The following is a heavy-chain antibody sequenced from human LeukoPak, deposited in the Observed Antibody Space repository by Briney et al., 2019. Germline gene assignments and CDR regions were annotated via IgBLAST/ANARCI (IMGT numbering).Heavy chain of an antibody. V-gene: IGHV4-34*01. J-gene: IGHJ4*02. CDR3: ARPKNYYDSSGYYFDY. CDR1: GGSFSGYY. CDR2: INHSGST. Sequence: KASETLSLTCAVYGGSFSGYYWSWIRQPPGKGLEWIGEINHSGSTNYNPSLKSRVTISVDTSKNQFSLKLSSVTAADTAVYYCARPKNYYDSSGYYFDYWGQGTLVTVSS. D-gene: IGHD3-22*01.